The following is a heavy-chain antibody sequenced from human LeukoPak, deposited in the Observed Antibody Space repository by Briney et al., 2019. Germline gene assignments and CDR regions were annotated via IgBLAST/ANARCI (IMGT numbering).Heavy chain of an antibody. CDR1: GGSFSGYY. V-gene: IGHV4-34*01. J-gene: IGHJ3*01. D-gene: IGHD3-22*01. CDR3: ARGSENDILFDV. CDR2: INHSGST. Sequence: SETLSLTCAVYGGSFSGYYWSWIRQPPGKGLEWIGEINHSGSTNYNPSLKSRVTISVDTSKNQFSLKLSSVTAADAAVYYCARGSENDILFDVWGQGTLVTVSS.